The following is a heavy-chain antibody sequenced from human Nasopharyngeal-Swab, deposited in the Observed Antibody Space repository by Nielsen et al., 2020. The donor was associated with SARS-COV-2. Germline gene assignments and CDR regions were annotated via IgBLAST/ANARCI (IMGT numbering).Heavy chain of an antibody. Sequence: GESLKISCAASGFTFSSYSMNWVRQAPGKGLEWVANIKEDGSEKYYVDSVKGRFTISRDNAKNSLYLQMNSLRAEDTAVYYCARDGYSSGWYGGWFDPWGQGTLVTVSS. J-gene: IGHJ5*02. V-gene: IGHV3-7*01. CDR3: ARDGYSSGWYGGWFDP. CDR2: IKEDGSEK. D-gene: IGHD6-19*01. CDR1: GFTFSSYS.